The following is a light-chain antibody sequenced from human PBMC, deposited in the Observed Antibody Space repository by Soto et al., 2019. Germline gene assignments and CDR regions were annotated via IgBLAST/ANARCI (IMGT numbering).Light chain of an antibody. CDR2: QSA. CDR1: KLGDKY. CDR3: QAWDSSTVV. J-gene: IGLJ2*01. V-gene: IGLV3-1*01. Sequence: SYELSQPPSVSVSPGQTAIITCSGDKLGDKYACWYQQKPGQSPVLVIYQSAERPSGIPERFSGSNSGNIATLTISGTQAMDEADYYCQAWDSSTVVFGGGTKLTVL.